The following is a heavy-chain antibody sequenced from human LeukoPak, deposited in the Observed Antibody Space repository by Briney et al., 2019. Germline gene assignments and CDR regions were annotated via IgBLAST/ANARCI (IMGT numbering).Heavy chain of an antibody. CDR2: IYHGGNT. J-gene: IGHJ3*02. V-gene: IGHV4-38-2*01. D-gene: IGHD4-17*01. Sequence: SETLSLTCAVSDYSISSGYYWGWVRQPPGKGLEWIGSIYHGGNTYYNPSLKSRVTISVDTSKNQFSLKLSSVTAADTAVYYCARGEGYGDGTFDIWGPGTMITVSS. CDR1: DYSISSGYY. CDR3: ARGEGYGDGTFDI.